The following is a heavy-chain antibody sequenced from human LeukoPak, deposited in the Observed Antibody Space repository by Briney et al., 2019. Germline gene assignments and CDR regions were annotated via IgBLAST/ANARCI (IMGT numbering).Heavy chain of an antibody. CDR3: ANMDGDDY. V-gene: IGHV3-30*04. CDR1: GFTFSSYA. CDR2: ISYDGSNK. Sequence: GRSLRLSCAASGFTFSSYAMHWVRQAPGKGLEWVAVISYDGSNKYYADSVKGRFTISRDNSKNTLYLQMNSLRAEDTAVYYCANMDGDDYWGQGTLVTVSS. D-gene: IGHD3-10*01. J-gene: IGHJ4*02.